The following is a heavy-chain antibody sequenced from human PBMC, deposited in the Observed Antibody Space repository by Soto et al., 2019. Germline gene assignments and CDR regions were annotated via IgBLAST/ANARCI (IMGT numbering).Heavy chain of an antibody. J-gene: IGHJ4*02. D-gene: IGHD1-26*01. CDR3: ARDALGGATEGDVFDY. V-gene: IGHV1-69*01. Sequence: QVQLVQSGAEVKKPGSSVKVSCKASGGTFSSYAISWVRQAPGQGLEWMGGIIPIFGTANYAQKFQGRVTITADESTSTDYMELSSLRSEDTAVYYCARDALGGATEGDVFDYWVQGPLVTVYS. CDR2: IIPIFGTA. CDR1: GGTFSSYA.